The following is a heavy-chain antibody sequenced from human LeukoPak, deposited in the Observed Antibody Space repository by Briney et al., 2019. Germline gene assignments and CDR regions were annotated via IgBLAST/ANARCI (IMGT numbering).Heavy chain of an antibody. V-gene: IGHV3-66*01. Sequence: GGSLRLSCAASGFTVSSNYMSWVRQAPGKGLEWVSVIYSGGSTYYADSVKGRFTISRDNAKKSLYLEMNSLRAEDTAVYYCARDQYGLGYGSLFDYWGQGTLVTVSS. J-gene: IGHJ4*02. CDR3: ARDQYGLGYGSLFDY. CDR1: GFTVSSNY. CDR2: IYSGGST. D-gene: IGHD3-10*01.